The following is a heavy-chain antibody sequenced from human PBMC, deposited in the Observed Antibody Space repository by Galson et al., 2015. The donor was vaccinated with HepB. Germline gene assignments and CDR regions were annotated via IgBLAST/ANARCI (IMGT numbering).Heavy chain of an antibody. CDR3: ARPFSGEPSLQHFLY. D-gene: IGHD3-3*02. CDR1: GGTFKNYD. J-gene: IGHJ4*02. V-gene: IGHV1-69*13. CDR2: IIPIFGTA. Sequence: SVKVSCKASGGTFKNYDISWVRQAPGQGLEWMGGIIPIFGTANYAQKFQGRVTITADESTSTAYMELRSLRSEDTAVYYCARPFSGEPSLQHFLYWGQGTLVTVSP.